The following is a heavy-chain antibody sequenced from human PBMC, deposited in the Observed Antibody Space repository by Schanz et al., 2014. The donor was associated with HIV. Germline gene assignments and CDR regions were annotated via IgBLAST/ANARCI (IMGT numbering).Heavy chain of an antibody. CDR3: ARAPPSDSSGYYPFDY. CDR1: GGSLSSGGYY. D-gene: IGHD3-22*01. CDR2: IYYSGSI. J-gene: IGHJ4*02. V-gene: IGHV4-31*02. Sequence: QVQLQESGPGVVKPSQTLSLTCTVSGGSLSSGGYYWSWIRQHPGKGLEWIGYIYYSGSIYYNPSFKSRVTLSGDTSRNQFSLKLRSVTAADTAVYYCARAPPSDSSGYYPFDYWGQGTLVTVSS.